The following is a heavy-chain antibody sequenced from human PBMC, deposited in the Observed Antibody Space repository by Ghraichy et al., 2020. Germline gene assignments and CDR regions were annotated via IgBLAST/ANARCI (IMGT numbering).Heavy chain of an antibody. Sequence: SETLSLTCTVSGGSINSGGYYWNWIRQHPGKGLEWIGYIYYRGSTYYNQSLKTRVTISVDTSKNQYSLKLSSVTAADTAVYYCARQGYGSGDSCYVAFDYGGQGTLVTVSS. V-gene: IGHV4-31*03. D-gene: IGHD2-15*01. J-gene: IGHJ4*02. CDR2: IYYRGST. CDR3: ARQGYGSGDSCYVAFDY. CDR1: GGSINSGGYY.